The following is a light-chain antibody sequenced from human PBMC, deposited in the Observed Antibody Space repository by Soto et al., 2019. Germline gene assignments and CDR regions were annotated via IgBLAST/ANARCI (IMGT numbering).Light chain of an antibody. V-gene: IGKV3-20*01. Sequence: EIVLTQSPGTLSLSPGERATLSCRASQSVSSSYLAWYQQKPGQAPRFLIYGTSSRATGIPDRFSGSGSGTDFTLTISRLEPEDFAVYYCQQYGSSPQTFGQGTKVDI. CDR2: GTS. CDR3: QQYGSSPQT. J-gene: IGKJ1*01. CDR1: QSVSSSY.